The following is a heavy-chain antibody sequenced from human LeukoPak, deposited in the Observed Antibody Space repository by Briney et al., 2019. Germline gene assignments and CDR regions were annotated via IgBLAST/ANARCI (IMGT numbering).Heavy chain of an antibody. CDR1: GYTFTSYY. CDR2: INPSGGST. V-gene: IGHV1-46*01. Sequence: ASVKVSCKASGYTFTSYYMHWVRQAPGQGLEWMGIINPSGGSTSYAQKFQGRVTMTRDTSTSTVYMELSRLRSDDTAVYYCARGFGYYYDSSGYYSSSGWFDPWGQGTLVTVSS. D-gene: IGHD3-22*01. CDR3: ARGFGYYYDSSGYYSSSGWFDP. J-gene: IGHJ5*02.